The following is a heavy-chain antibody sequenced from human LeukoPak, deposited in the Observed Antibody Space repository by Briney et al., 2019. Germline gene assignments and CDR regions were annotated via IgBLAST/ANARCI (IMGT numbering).Heavy chain of an antibody. J-gene: IGHJ4*02. D-gene: IGHD6-13*01. CDR1: GGSISSYY. CDR3: ARALGIAAADY. V-gene: IGHV4-59*12. CDR2: IYYSGST. Sequence: SETLSLTCTVSGGSISSYYWSWIRQPPGKGLEWIGYIYYSGSTNYNPSLKSRVTISVDTSKNQFSLKLSSVTAADTAVYYCARALGIAAADYWGQGTLVTVSS.